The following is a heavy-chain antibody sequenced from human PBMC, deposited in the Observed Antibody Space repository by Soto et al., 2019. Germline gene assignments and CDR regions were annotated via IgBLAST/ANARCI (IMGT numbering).Heavy chain of an antibody. CDR1: GFTVSTNY. J-gene: IGHJ4*02. CDR2: IYSGGST. Sequence: ESGGGLIQPGGSLRLSCAASGFTVSTNYMSWVRQAPGKGLEWVSFIYSGGSTYYADSVKGRFTISRDNSKNTVSLQMNGLRAEDTAVYYCAVSLSTIVVVTASRPDCFDYWGQGTLVTVSS. D-gene: IGHD2-21*02. V-gene: IGHV3-53*01. CDR3: AVSLSTIVVVTASRPDCFDY.